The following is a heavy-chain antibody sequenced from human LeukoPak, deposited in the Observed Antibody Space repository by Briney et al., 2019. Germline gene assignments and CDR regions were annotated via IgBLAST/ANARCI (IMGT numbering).Heavy chain of an antibody. CDR2: SYYVGIA. V-gene: IGHV4-59*08. D-gene: IGHD3-10*01. J-gene: IGHJ4*02. CDR3: ASTYYYASGTYHRSFDY. Sequence: SLSRPLTSTVPALSIRSLYRTWIRSAPGQGLDWIGYSYYVGIADSNPSLKIRVTISVDTSKNQVSLKLTSVTAADTAVYYCASTYYYASGTYHRSFDYWGQGTLVTVSS. CDR1: ALSIRSLY.